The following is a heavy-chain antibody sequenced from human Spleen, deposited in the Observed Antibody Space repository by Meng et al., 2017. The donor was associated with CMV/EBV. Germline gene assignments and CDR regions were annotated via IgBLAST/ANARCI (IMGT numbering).Heavy chain of an antibody. CDR1: GALVSSNSAA. CDR2: TYYRSKWYN. Sequence: QVQLQQSGPGLVKPSQTLSLTCSISGALVSSNSAAWNWIRQSPSRGLEWLGRTYYRSKWYNDYAVSVKSRITINPDTSKNQFSLQLNSVTPEDTAVYYCARGGFDFGSGYYKGSFDPWGQGTLVTVSS. J-gene: IGHJ5*02. CDR3: ARGGFDFGSGYYKGSFDP. D-gene: IGHD3-3*01. V-gene: IGHV6-1*01.